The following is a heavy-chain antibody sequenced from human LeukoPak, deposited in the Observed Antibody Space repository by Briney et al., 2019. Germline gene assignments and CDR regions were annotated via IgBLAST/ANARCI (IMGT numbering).Heavy chain of an antibody. V-gene: IGHV1-69*05. CDR3: ARVDRYHFYLDV. CDR1: GGAFRFNS. J-gene: IGHJ6*03. CDR2: IIPIFGTP. Sequence: SVKLSRNASGGAFRFNSVTWVRLRPGQGHGWIGVIIPIFGTPNYAQKFQGRVKVTTDNATGTAYMELSSLMAEDTAIYYCARVDRYHFYLDVWGKGTPVTVSS.